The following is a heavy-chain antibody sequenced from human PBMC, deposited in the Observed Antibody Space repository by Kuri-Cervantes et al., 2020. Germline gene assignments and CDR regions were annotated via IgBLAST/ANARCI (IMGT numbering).Heavy chain of an antibody. J-gene: IGHJ6*02. V-gene: IGHV3-23*01. CDR3: ARDTYYYGMDV. CDR2: ISGSGGST. CDR1: GFTFSSYW. Sequence: GESLKISCAASGFTFSSYWMSWVRQAPGKGLEWVSAISGSGGSTYYADSVKGRFTISRDNSKNTLYLQMNSLRAEDTAVYYCARDTYYYGMDVWGQGTTVTVSS.